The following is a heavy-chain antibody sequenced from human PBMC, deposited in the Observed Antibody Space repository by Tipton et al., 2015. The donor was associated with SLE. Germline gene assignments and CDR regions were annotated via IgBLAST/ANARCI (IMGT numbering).Heavy chain of an antibody. J-gene: IGHJ4*02. V-gene: IGHV3-48*01. CDR3: AKDPPYYDSSGFDY. D-gene: IGHD3-22*01. CDR2: ISSSSSTI. CDR1: GFTFSSYS. Sequence: SLRLSCAASGFTFSSYSMNWVRQAPGKGLEWVSYISSSSSTIYYADSVKGRFTISRDNSKNTLYLQMNSLRAEDTAVYYCAKDPPYYDSSGFDYWGQGTLVTVSS.